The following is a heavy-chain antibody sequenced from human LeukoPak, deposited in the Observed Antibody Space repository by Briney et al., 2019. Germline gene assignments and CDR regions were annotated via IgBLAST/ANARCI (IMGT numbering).Heavy chain of an antibody. Sequence: GGSLRLSCAASGFTFRNYAMTWVRQAPGKGLEWVSVISESGGNTKYADSVKGRFTISRDNSKNTLFLQMNSLRAEDTAVYYCARARGSGLTLFDYWGQGTPVTVSS. CDR1: GFTFRNYA. CDR2: ISESGGNT. CDR3: ARARGSGLTLFDY. J-gene: IGHJ4*02. V-gene: IGHV3-23*01. D-gene: IGHD6-19*01.